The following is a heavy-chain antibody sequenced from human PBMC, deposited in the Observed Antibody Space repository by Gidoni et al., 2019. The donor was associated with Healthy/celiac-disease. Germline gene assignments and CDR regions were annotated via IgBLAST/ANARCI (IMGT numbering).Heavy chain of an antibody. CDR1: GFPFSSYA. CDR2: ISYDGSNK. CDR3: ARDGNYYYGMDV. Sequence: QVQLVESGGGVVQPGRSLRLSCAPSGFPFSSYAMHWVRQAPGKGLEWVAVISYDGSNKYYADSVKGRFTISRDNSKNTLYLQMNSLRAEDTAVYYCARDGNYYYGMDVWGQGTTVTVSS. J-gene: IGHJ6*02. D-gene: IGHD1-26*01. V-gene: IGHV3-30-3*01.